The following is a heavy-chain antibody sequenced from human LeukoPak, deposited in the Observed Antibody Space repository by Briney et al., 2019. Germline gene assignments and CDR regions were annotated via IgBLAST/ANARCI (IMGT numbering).Heavy chain of an antibody. J-gene: IGHJ4*02. V-gene: IGHV3-30*01. CDR1: GFTFSSYA. Sequence: GGSLRLSCAASGFTFSSYAMHWVRQAPGKGLEWVAVISYDGSNKYYADSGKGRFTISRDNSKNTLYLQMNSLRAEDTAVYYCARVVRRDGYNFFDYWGQGTLVTVSS. CDR2: ISYDGSNK. CDR3: ARVVRRDGYNFFDY. D-gene: IGHD5-24*01.